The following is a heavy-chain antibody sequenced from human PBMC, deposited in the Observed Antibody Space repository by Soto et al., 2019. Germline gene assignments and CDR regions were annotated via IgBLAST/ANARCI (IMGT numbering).Heavy chain of an antibody. CDR1: GGTFGNSA. CDR3: ARDTDRQQLGGNYSYGIDV. V-gene: IGHV1-69*05. Sequence: QVQLVQSGAEVKKPGSSVTVSCKASGGTFGNSAISWVRQAPGQGLEWMGGIIPIFPTPDYAQKFQGRVTXTXDXSTTTAYMELTILKSEVTAVYYCARDTDRQQLGGNYSYGIDVWGQGATVTVSS. J-gene: IGHJ6*02. D-gene: IGHD3-3*02. CDR2: IIPIFPTP.